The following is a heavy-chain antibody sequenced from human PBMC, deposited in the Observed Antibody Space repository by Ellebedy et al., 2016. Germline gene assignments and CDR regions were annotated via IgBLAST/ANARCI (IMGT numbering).Heavy chain of an antibody. CDR2: IYPGDSDT. CDR3: ARYLRFSAYYFDY. CDR1: GYSFTSYW. Sequence: GGSLRLXXKGSGYSFTSYWIGWVRQMPGKGLEWMGIIYPGDSDTRYSPSFQGQVTISADKSISTAYLQWSSLKASDTAMYYCARYLRFSAYYFDYWGQGTLVTVSS. V-gene: IGHV5-51*01. J-gene: IGHJ4*02. D-gene: IGHD3-3*01.